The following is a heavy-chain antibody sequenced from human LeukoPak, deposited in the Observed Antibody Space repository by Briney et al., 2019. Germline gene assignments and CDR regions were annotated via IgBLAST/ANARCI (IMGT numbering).Heavy chain of an antibody. D-gene: IGHD2-8*01. V-gene: IGHV3-73*01. CDR3: TTPNEGNWFDP. CDR2: IRDKGYGHAT. CDR1: GFTFSDSA. Sequence: GGSLRLSCAASGFTFSDSAIHWVRQASGKGLEWVGRIRDKGYGHATAYAASVKGRFTLSRDDSRNTAYLQMGSLETEDTALYYCTTPNEGNWFDPWGQGTLVTVSS. J-gene: IGHJ5*02.